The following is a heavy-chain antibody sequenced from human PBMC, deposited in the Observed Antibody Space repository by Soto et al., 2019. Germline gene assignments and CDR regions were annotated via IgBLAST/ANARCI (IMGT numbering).Heavy chain of an antibody. J-gene: IGHJ4*02. CDR2: TRNKANSYTT. V-gene: IGHV3-72*01. CDR1: GFIVSDHY. Sequence: GGSLRLSCAASGFIVSDHYMDWVRQAPGKGLEWLGRTRNKANSYTTEYAASVKGRFTISRDDSKNSVFLQLNSLKIEDTAIYYCTREMHYYDSSGFDYWGQGTRVTVSS. CDR3: TREMHYYDSSGFDY. D-gene: IGHD3-22*01.